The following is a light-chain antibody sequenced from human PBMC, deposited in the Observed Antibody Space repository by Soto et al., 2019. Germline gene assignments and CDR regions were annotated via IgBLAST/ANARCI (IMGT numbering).Light chain of an antibody. CDR3: QQYAYWPET. V-gene: IGKV3D-15*01. CDR1: QSVRTN. CDR2: YSS. Sequence: EVMMTQFPDTVSVTPGETVTLSCGASQSVRTNLAWYQQRPGQAPRLLIHYSSTGASDIPARFSGSGSGTNFTLAISSLQSEDFAVYYCQQYAYWPETFGQGTKVEIK. J-gene: IGKJ1*01.